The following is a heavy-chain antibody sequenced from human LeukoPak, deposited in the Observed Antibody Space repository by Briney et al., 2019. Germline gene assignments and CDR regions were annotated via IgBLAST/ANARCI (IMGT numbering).Heavy chain of an antibody. D-gene: IGHD6-6*01. CDR3: ARERVDNQQLVGGDY. Sequence: PGGSLRLSCVASGLTVSSNYMSWVRQAPGKGLEWVSVIYSGGSTYYADSVKGRFTISRDNSKNTLYLQMNSLRAEDTAVYYCARERVDNQQLVGGDYWGQGTLVTVSS. V-gene: IGHV3-66*01. CDR1: GLTVSSNY. CDR2: IYSGGST. J-gene: IGHJ4*02.